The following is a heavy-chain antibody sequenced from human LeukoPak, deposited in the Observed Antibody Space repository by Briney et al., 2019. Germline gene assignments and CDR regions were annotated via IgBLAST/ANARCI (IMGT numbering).Heavy chain of an antibody. D-gene: IGHD2-21*01. J-gene: IGHJ4*02. CDR1: GFTVSSNY. V-gene: IGHV3-66*01. Sequence: GGALRLSCAASGFTVSSNYMSWGRKVPAKGLEWVSVIYSGGTTYYADSVKGRVSISRDNSNNTLYIQMTSLRAEETAVSYCASRQPHLFVVYWGQGTLVTVSS. CDR3: ASRQPHLFVVY. CDR2: IYSGGTT.